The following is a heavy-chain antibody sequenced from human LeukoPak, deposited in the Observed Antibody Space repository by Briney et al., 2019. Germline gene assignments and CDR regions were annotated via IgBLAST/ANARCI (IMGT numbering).Heavy chain of an antibody. CDR2: ISYDGRNR. D-gene: IGHD5-12*01. CDR1: GFTFGSYG. Sequence: PGGSLRLSCAASGFTFGSYGMHWVRQAPGKGLQWVAVISYDGRNRYYADSVKGRFTISRDDSKNTVYLQMNSLRAEGTALYYCAKGGVATVDYFDCWGQGTLVTVSS. CDR3: AKGGVATVDYFDC. V-gene: IGHV3-30*18. J-gene: IGHJ4*02.